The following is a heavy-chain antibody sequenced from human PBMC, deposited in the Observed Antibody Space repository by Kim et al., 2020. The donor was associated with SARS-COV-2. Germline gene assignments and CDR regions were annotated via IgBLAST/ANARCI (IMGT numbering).Heavy chain of an antibody. D-gene: IGHD3-3*01. CDR3: ARLKGTSITIFGVVIMGYYFDY. V-gene: IGHV4-39*01. CDR2: IYYSGST. Sequence: SETLSLTFTASGGSISSSSYYWGWIRQPPGKGLEWIGSIYYSGSTYYNPSLKSRVTISVDTSKNQFSLKLSSVTAADTAVYYCARLKGTSITIFGVVIMGYYFDYWGQGTLVTVSS. CDR1: GGSISSSSYY. J-gene: IGHJ4*02.